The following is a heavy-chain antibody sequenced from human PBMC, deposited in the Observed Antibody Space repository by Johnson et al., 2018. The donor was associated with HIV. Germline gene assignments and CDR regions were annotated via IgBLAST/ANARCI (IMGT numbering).Heavy chain of an antibody. CDR1: GFTFSSYG. J-gene: IGHJ3*02. V-gene: IGHV3-33*06. D-gene: IGHD5-12*01. CDR3: AKAFSPSLVATFNGDAFDI. CDR2: IWYDGSNK. Sequence: QVQLVESGGGVVQPGRSLRLSCAASGFTFSSYGMHWVRQAPGKGLEWVAVIWYDGSNKYYADSVKGRFTISRDNSKNTLYLQMNSLRAEDTAVYYCAKAFSPSLVATFNGDAFDIWGQGTMVTVSS.